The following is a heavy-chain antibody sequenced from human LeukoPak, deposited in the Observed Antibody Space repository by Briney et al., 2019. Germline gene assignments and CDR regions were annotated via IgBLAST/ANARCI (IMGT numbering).Heavy chain of an antibody. V-gene: IGHV1-18*01. CDR2: ICRNNGNT. CDR1: RYTFTNYG. Sequence: GASVKVSCKASRYTFTNYGITWVRQAPGQGLEWMGLICRNNGNTKFSPKPQDRVTMTTDPPTTTAYMELRSLRSDDTAVYFCARERGYYYFDYWGQGTLVSVSS. J-gene: IGHJ4*02. D-gene: IGHD1-26*01. CDR3: ARERGYYYFDY.